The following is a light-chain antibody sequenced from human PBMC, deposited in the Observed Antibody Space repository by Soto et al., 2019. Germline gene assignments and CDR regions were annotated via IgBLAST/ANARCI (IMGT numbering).Light chain of an antibody. V-gene: IGLV2-8*01. CDR2: EVS. Sequence: QSVLTQPPSASGSPGQSVTISCTGTSSDVGGYNYVSWYQQHPGKAPKLMIYEVSKRPSGVPDRFSGSKSGNTASLTVSGIQAEDEADYYRSSYAGSNVVFGGGTQLTVL. CDR3: SSYAGSNVV. J-gene: IGLJ2*01. CDR1: SSDVGGYNY.